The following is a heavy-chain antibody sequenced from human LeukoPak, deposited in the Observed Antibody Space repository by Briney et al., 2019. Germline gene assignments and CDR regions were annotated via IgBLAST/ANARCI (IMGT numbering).Heavy chain of an antibody. V-gene: IGHV3-7*01. J-gene: IGHJ4*02. Sequence: PGGSLRLSCAASGFTFSWYWMSWVRQAPGNGLEWVANIKEDGSIKYYVDSVKGRLTISRDNAKSSVYLQVNSLRAEDTALYYCARIGYSSSSIDYWGQGTLVTVSS. CDR3: ARIGYSSSSIDY. CDR2: IKEDGSIK. CDR1: GFTFSWYW. D-gene: IGHD6-13*01.